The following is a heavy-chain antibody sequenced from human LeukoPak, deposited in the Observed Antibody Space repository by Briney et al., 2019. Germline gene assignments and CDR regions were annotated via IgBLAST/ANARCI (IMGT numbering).Heavy chain of an antibody. CDR2: ITTYSGNT. CDR1: GYTFTTFA. J-gene: IGHJ4*02. V-gene: IGHV1-18*01. Sequence: ASVKVSCKASGYTFTTFAINWVRQAPGQGLEWMGWITTYSGNTNYAQRLRGRVTMTTDTSTNTAYMELRNLRSDDTAVYYCARGAYDFWSGYYGYWGQGTLVTVSS. CDR3: ARGAYDFWSGYYGY. D-gene: IGHD3-3*01.